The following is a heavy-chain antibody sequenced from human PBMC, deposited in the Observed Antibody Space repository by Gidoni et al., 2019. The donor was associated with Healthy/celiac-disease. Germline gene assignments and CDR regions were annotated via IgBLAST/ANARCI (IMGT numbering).Heavy chain of an antibody. CDR1: GYTFTSYD. CDR3: VKDDSGWRNWFDP. Sequence: QVQLVQSGAEVKKPGASVKVSCKASGYTFTSYDLNWVRQVTGQGLEWMGWMSPNSGNAGYAEQFRGRVTMTRNSSTSTAYMELSGLTSEDTAVYFCVKDDSGWRNWFDPWGQGTRVIVS. CDR2: MSPNSGNA. J-gene: IGHJ5*02. D-gene: IGHD6-19*01. V-gene: IGHV1-8*01.